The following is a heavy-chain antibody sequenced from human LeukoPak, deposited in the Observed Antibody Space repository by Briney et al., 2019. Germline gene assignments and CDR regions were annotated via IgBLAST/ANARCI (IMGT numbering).Heavy chain of an antibody. V-gene: IGHV1-3*01. CDR1: GYTFTSYA. CDR3: ARDVKRLASYGYYYYGMDV. Sequence: ASVKVSCKASGYTFTSYAMHWVRQAPGQRLEWMGWINAGNGNTKYSQKFQGRVTITRDTSASTAYMELSSLRSEDTAVYYCARDVKRLASYGYYYYGMDVWGQGTTVTVSS. J-gene: IGHJ6*02. CDR2: INAGNGNT. D-gene: IGHD5-18*01.